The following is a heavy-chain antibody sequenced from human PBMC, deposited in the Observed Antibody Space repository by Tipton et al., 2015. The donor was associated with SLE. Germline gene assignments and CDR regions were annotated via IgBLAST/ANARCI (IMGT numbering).Heavy chain of an antibody. CDR3: ARGYSSGWYDY. J-gene: IGHJ4*02. D-gene: IGHD6-19*01. Sequence: LRLSCTVSGGSISSYYWSWIRQPPGKGLEWIGYIYYSGSTYYNPSLKSRVTISVDTSKNQFSLKLSSVTAADTAVYYCARGYSSGWYDYWGQGTLVTVSS. CDR2: IYYSGST. CDR1: GGSISSYY. V-gene: IGHV4-59*08.